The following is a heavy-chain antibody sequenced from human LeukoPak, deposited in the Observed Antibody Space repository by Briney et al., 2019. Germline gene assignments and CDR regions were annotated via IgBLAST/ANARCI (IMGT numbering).Heavy chain of an antibody. V-gene: IGHV1-46*01. J-gene: IGHJ4*02. CDR3: ARVQRVTMVRGVTAPLYY. D-gene: IGHD3-10*01. Sequence: ASVKVSCKASGYTFTSYYMHWVRQAPGQGLGWMGIINPSGGSTSYAQKFQGRVTMTRDTSTSTVYMELSSLRSEDTAVYYCARVQRVTMVRGVTAPLYYWGQGTLVTVSS. CDR1: GYTFTSYY. CDR2: INPSGGST.